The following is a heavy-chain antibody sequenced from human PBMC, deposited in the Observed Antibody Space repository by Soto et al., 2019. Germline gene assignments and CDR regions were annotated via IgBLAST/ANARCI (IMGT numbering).Heavy chain of an antibody. CDR1: GGTFSSYA. CDR3: ASARSRRVPAAILLNY. Sequence: QVQLVQSGAEVKKPGSSVKVSCKASGGTFSSYAISWVRQAPGQGLELMGGISPIFGTANYAQKFQGRVTITADESTSTAYMELSSLRSEDTAVYYCASARSRRVPAAILLNYWGQGTLVTVSS. J-gene: IGHJ4*02. V-gene: IGHV1-69*01. CDR2: ISPIFGTA. D-gene: IGHD2-2*01.